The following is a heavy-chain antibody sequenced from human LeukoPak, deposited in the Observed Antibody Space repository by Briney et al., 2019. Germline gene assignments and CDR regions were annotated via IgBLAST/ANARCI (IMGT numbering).Heavy chain of an antibody. J-gene: IGHJ4*02. CDR3: ARGRIAAAGTVDY. D-gene: IGHD6-13*01. Sequence: GGSLRLSCAASGFTFSSYSMNWVRQAPGKGLEWVSSISISGSYIYYADSVKGRFTISRDNAKNSLYLQMNSLRAEDTAVYYCARGRIAAAGTVDYWGQGTLVTVSS. CDR1: GFTFSSYS. V-gene: IGHV3-21*01. CDR2: ISISGSYI.